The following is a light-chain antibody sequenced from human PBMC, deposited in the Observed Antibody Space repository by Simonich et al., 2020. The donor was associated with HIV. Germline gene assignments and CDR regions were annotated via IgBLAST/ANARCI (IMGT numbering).Light chain of an antibody. Sequence: DIQMTQSPSSLSASVGDRVTITCRASQSISSYLNWYQQKPGKAPKLLIYAASSLQSGVPPRFSGSGSGTDFTLTISSLQPEDFASYYCQQYYSTPPWTFGQGTKVEIK. CDR3: QQYYSTPPWT. J-gene: IGKJ1*01. CDR1: QSISSY. CDR2: AAS. V-gene: IGKV1-39*01.